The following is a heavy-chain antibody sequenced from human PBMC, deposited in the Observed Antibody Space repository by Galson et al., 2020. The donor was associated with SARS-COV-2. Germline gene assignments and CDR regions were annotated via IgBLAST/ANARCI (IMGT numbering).Heavy chain of an antibody. J-gene: IGHJ4*02. D-gene: IGHD1-26*01. CDR3: ARESRWELYFDH. V-gene: IGHV4-61*02. CDR1: GGSISSGSYY. Sequence: TLSLTCTVSGGSISSGSYYWSWIRQPAGKGLEWIGRIYTSGSTNYNPSLKSRVTISVDTSKNQFSLKLSSVTAADTAVYYCARESRWELYFDHWGQGTLVTVSS. CDR2: IYTSGST.